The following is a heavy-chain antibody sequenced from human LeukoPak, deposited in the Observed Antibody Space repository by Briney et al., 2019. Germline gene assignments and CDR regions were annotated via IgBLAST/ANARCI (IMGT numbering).Heavy chain of an antibody. V-gene: IGHV3-21*01. CDR2: ISSSSRYI. CDR3: AREGDSGYVELDS. CDR1: GFTFSNYN. Sequence: GGSLRLSCAASGFTFSNYNMNWVRQAPGKGLEWVSCISSSSRYIYYADSVKGRFTISRDNAKNSLNLQMNSLRAEDTAVYYCAREGDSGYVELDSWGQGTLVTVSS. D-gene: IGHD5-12*01. J-gene: IGHJ4*02.